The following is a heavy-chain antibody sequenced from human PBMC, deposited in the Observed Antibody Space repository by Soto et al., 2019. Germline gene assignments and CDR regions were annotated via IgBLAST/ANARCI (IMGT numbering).Heavy chain of an antibody. D-gene: IGHD2-15*01. CDR1: GYTFTSYA. CDR3: ARDRVVVAAAYYYYYGMDV. V-gene: IGHV1-3*01. J-gene: IGHJ6*02. CDR2: INAGNGNT. Sequence: ASVKVSCKASGYTFTSYAMHWMRQAPGQRLEWMGWINAGNGNTKYSQKFQGRVTITRDTSASTAYMELSSLRSEDTAVYYCARDRVVVAAAYYYYYGMDVWGQGTTVTVSS.